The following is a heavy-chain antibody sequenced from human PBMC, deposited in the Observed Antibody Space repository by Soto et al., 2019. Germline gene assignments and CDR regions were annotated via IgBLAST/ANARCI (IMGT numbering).Heavy chain of an antibody. CDR1: GYSFTGYY. CDR2: INPDSGAT. J-gene: IGHJ4*02. Sequence: HEHLVQSGAEVKRPGASLKVSCKASGYSFTGYYIHWVRQAPGQGLEWMGWINPDSGATNYAQNFQGRVTLTSDTSISTASIDLTSLTSDDTAVYYCARGDYRTGGYPFPYFDYWGQGTLVIVSS. D-gene: IGHD2-8*02. V-gene: IGHV1-2*02. CDR3: ARGDYRTGGYPFPYFDY.